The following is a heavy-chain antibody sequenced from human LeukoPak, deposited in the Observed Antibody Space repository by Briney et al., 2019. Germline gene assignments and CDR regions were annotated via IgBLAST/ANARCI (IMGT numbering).Heavy chain of an antibody. CDR1: GFTFSSYG. CDR3: ARGLSTSY. J-gene: IGHJ4*02. D-gene: IGHD3-16*02. CDR2: LSYDGSNK. Sequence: GGSLRLSCAASGFTFSSYGMHWVRQAPGKGLEWVAVLSYDGSNKYYADSVKGRFTISRDNSKNTLYLQMNSLRAEDTAVYYCARGLSTSYWGQGTLVTVSS. V-gene: IGHV3-30*19.